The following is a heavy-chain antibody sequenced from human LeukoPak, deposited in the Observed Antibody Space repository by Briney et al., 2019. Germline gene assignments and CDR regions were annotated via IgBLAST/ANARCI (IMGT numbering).Heavy chain of an antibody. V-gene: IGHV4-4*09. D-gene: IGHD1-1*01. CDR2: IYTSGST. CDR3: ANYIRNAHYYLDV. J-gene: IGHJ6*03. CDR1: GGSFDSKY. Sequence: PSETLSLTCSVSGGSFDSKYWGWIRQPPGKGLEWIGYIYTSGSTNFNPSLRSRVAMSIDTSKNQFSLKVYSVTAADTAVYYCANYIRNAHYYLDVWGKGTTVIVSS.